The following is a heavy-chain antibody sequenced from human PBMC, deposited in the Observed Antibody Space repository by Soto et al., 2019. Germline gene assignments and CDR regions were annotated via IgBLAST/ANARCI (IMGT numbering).Heavy chain of an antibody. V-gene: IGHV5-10-1*01. Sequence: GESLKISCKGSGYIFTSHWITWVRLAPGKGLEWMGRIDPNDSLTRYSPSVQGHVTISADKSINTAYLQWSNLKASDTAIYYCTRLNIAAPDYGMDVWGQGTTVTVSS. J-gene: IGHJ6*02. CDR1: GYIFTSHW. D-gene: IGHD5-12*01. CDR3: TRLNIAAPDYGMDV. CDR2: IDPNDSLT.